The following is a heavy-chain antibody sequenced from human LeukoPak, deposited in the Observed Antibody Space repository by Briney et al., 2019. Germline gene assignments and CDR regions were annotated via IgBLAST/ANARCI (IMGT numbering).Heavy chain of an antibody. Sequence: GGSLRLSCAASGFTFSSYDMSWVRQAPGKGLQWVSALSGSGLSTYYADSVKGRFTISRDDSKNTLYLQMNSLRAEDTAVYYCAKGGESSSWLFDYWGQGTLVPVSS. J-gene: IGHJ4*02. V-gene: IGHV3-23*01. D-gene: IGHD6-13*01. CDR1: GFTFSSYD. CDR2: LSGSGLST. CDR3: AKGGESSSWLFDY.